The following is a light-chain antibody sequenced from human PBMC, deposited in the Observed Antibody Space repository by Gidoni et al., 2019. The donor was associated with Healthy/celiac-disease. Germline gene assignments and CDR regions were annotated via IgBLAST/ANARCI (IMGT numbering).Light chain of an antibody. J-gene: IGKJ4*01. CDR3: QQRRKWPLT. CDR1: KSVSSY. CDR2: DAS. Sequence: ALTQSPATRSLSPGERATLTCSTSKSVSSYLAWYQQKPGQAPRLLIYDASNRATGIPARFSGSGSGTDFTLTISSLEAEDFAVYYCQQRRKWPLTFGGGTKVEIK. V-gene: IGKV3-11*01.